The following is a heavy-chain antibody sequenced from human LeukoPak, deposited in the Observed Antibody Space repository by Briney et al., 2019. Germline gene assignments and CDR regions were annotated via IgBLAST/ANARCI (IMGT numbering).Heavy chain of an antibody. CDR1: GDSISNSY. J-gene: IGHJ3*02. CDR2: IYSTGNT. Sequence: SETLSLTCTVSGDSISNSYGTWIRQPAGKGLEWIGRIYSTGNTNYNPSLQSRVTMSIDTSKNQFSLKLTSVTAADTAMYFCAREKDLLRGDAFDIWGQGTMVTVSS. CDR3: AREKDLLRGDAFDI. V-gene: IGHV4-4*07.